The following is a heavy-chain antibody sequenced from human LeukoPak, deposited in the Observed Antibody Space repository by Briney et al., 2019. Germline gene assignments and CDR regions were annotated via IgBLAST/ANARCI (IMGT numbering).Heavy chain of an antibody. CDR2: IIPILGIA. D-gene: IGHD6-13*01. Sequence: SVKVSCKASGGTFSSYAISWVRQAPGQGLEWMGRIIPILGIANYAQKFQGRVTITADKSTSTAYMELSSLRSEDTAVYYCARVPPSIAAAQYYFDYWGQGTLVTVSS. CDR1: GGTFSSYA. CDR3: ARVPPSIAAAQYYFDY. V-gene: IGHV1-69*04. J-gene: IGHJ4*02.